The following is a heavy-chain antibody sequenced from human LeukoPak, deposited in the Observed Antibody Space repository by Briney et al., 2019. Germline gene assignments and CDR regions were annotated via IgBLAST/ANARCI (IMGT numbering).Heavy chain of an antibody. V-gene: IGHV3-30-3*01. CDR2: ISYDGSNK. D-gene: IGHD3-10*01. CDR3: ARELWFAKDTFDI. J-gene: IGHJ3*02. Sequence: PGRSLRLFCAASGFTFSSYAMHWVRQAPGKGLEWVAVISYDGSNKYHADSVKGRFTISRDNSKNTLYLQMNSLRAEDTAVYYCARELWFAKDTFDIWGQGTMVTVSS. CDR1: GFTFSSYA.